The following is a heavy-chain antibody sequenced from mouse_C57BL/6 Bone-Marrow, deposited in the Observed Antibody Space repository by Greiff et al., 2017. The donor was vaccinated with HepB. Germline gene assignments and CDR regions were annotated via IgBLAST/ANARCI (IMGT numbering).Heavy chain of an antibody. CDR2: ISDGGCYT. Sequence: EVKLMESGGGLVKPGGSLKLSCAASGFTFSSYAMSWVRQTPEKRLEWVATISDGGCYTYYPNNVKGRFTISRDNAKNNLYLQMSQLKSEDTAMYYCARDHRVDWYFDVWGTGTTVTVSS. J-gene: IGHJ1*03. CDR1: GFTFSSYA. CDR3: ARDHRVDWYFDV. V-gene: IGHV5-4*01.